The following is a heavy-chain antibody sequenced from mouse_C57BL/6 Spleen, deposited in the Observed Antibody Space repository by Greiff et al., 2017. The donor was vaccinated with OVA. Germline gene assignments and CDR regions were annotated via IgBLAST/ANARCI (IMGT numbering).Heavy chain of an antibody. J-gene: IGHJ3*01. D-gene: IGHD4-1*02. Sequence: QVHVKQSGPELVKPGASVKISCKASGYAFSSSWMNWVKQRPGKGLEWIGRIYPGDGDTNSNGKFKGKATLTADKSSSTAYMQLSSLTSEDSAVYCGAREGPTGTWLADWGQGTLVTVSA. CDR1: GYAFSSSW. CDR2: IYPGDGDT. CDR3: AREGPTGTWLAD. V-gene: IGHV1-82*01.